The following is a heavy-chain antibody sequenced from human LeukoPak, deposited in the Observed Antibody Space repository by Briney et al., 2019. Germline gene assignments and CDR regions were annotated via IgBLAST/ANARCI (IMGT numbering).Heavy chain of an antibody. CDR1: GGSISSGSYY. CDR3: ARETSGIDYFDY. J-gene: IGHJ4*02. V-gene: IGHV4-61*02. D-gene: IGHD6-13*01. Sequence: SQTLSLTCTVSGGSISSGSYYWSWIRQPAGKGREWIGRIYTSGSTNYNPSLKSRVTISVDTSKNQFSLKLSSVTAADTAVYYCARETSGIDYFDYWGQGTLVTVSS. CDR2: IYTSGST.